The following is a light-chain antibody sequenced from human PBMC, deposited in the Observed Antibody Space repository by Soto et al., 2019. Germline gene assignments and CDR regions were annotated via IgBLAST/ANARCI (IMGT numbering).Light chain of an antibody. Sequence: QSALTQPASVSGSPGQSITISCTGTSSDVGGYNHVSWYQHSPGTAPKLILFAVSDRPSGVSRRFSGSKSGNTAPLTIAGLQAEDEADYYGCSYASLSTVVFGGGTKLTVL. CDR3: CSYASLSTVV. J-gene: IGLJ2*01. CDR1: SSDVGGYNH. CDR2: AVS. V-gene: IGLV2-14*01.